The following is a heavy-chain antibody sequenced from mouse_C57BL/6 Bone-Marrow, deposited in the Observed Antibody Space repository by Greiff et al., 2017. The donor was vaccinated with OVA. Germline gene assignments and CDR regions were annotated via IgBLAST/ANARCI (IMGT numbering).Heavy chain of an antibody. V-gene: IGHV1-42*01. CDR3: ARIDGLFDY. J-gene: IGHJ2*01. CDR1: GYSFTGYY. CDR2: INPSTGGT. D-gene: IGHD2-3*01. Sequence: DVQLQESGPELVKPGASVKISCKASGYSFTGYYMNWVKQSPEKSLEWIGEINPSTGGTTYNQKFKAKATLTVDKSSSTAYMQLKSLTSEDSAVYYCARIDGLFDYWGQGTTLTVSS.